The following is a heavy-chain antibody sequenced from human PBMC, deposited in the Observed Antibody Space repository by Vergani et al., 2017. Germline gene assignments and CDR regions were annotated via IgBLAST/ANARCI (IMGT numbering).Heavy chain of an antibody. CDR2: INWNGGST. J-gene: IGHJ4*02. CDR3: ARGVRDYYGSGSYYNFDY. Sequence: EVQLLESGGGVVRPGGSLRLSCAASGFTFDDYGMSWVRQAPGKGLEWVSGINWNGGSTGYADSVKGRFTISRDNAKNSLYLQMNSLRAEDTALYYCARGVRDYYGSGSYYNFDYWGQGTLVTVSS. CDR1: GFTFDDYG. V-gene: IGHV3-20*04. D-gene: IGHD3-10*01.